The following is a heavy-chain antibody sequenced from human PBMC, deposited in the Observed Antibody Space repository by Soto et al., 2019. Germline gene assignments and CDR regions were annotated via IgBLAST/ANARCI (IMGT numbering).Heavy chain of an antibody. CDR2: ISGSGGST. D-gene: IGHD3-22*01. V-gene: IGHV3-23*01. CDR1: GFTFSSYA. Sequence: LRLSCAASGFTFSSYAMSWVRQAPGKGLEWVSAISGSGGSTYYADSVKGRFTISRDNSKNTLYLQMNSLRAEDTAVYYCAKVDRSGPDYYYGMDVWGQGTTVTV. CDR3: AKVDRSGPDYYYGMDV. J-gene: IGHJ6*02.